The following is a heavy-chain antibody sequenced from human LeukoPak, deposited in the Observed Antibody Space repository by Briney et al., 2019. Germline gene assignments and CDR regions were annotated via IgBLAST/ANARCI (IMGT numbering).Heavy chain of an antibody. D-gene: IGHD6-19*01. V-gene: IGHV3-21*01. CDR2: ISSSSSYI. Sequence: PGGSLRLSCAASGLTFSSYSMNWVRQAPGKGLEWVSSISSSSSYIYYADSVKGRFTISRDNAKNSLYLQMNSLRVEDTAIYYCAKRGPPEGSAGNWIDPWGQGTLVTVSS. CDR3: AKRGPPEGSAGNWIDP. CDR1: GLTFSSYS. J-gene: IGHJ5*02.